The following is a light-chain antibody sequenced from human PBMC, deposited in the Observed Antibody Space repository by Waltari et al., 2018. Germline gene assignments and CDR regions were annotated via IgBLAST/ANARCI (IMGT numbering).Light chain of an antibody. Sequence: VLTQSPGTLSLSPGERATLSCRASQSISKYLVCYQQRPGHAPRLLIHAASTGATGIPDRFSGSGFGTDFTLTISRLEPEDFAMYYCQNHERLPATFGQGTKVEIK. CDR2: AAS. V-gene: IGKV3-20*01. CDR1: QSISKY. CDR3: QNHERLPAT. J-gene: IGKJ1*01.